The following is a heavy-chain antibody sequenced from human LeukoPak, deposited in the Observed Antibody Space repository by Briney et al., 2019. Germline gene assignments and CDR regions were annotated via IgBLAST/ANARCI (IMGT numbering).Heavy chain of an antibody. Sequence: SETLSLTCTVSGGSISSYYWSWIRQPAGKGLEWIGRIYTSGSTNYNPSLKSRVTMSVDTSKNQFSLKLSSVTAADTAVYYCARDQEEMATDYYYYYYYMDVWGKGTTVTVSS. D-gene: IGHD5-24*01. CDR1: GGSISSYY. V-gene: IGHV4-4*07. CDR2: IYTSGST. CDR3: ARDQEEMATDYYYYYYYMDV. J-gene: IGHJ6*03.